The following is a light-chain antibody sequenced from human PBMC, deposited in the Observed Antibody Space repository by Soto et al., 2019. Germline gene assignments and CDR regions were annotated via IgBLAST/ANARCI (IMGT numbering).Light chain of an antibody. CDR1: HSISMW. J-gene: IGKJ1*01. V-gene: IGKV1-5*03. Sequence: DIQITQSPSTLSASVGDGVTITCRASHSISMWVAWYQQKAGNAPKIFIYKASSLECGVPSRFSGSGSGTEFTLTISSLQPDEFASCNCQQYSTYPPRKFGQGTKVDIK. CDR3: QQYSTYPPRK. CDR2: KAS.